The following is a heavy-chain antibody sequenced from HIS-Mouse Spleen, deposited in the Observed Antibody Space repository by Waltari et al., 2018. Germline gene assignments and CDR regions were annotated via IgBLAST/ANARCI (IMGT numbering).Heavy chain of an antibody. J-gene: IGHJ2*01. CDR2: IYTRGRT. V-gene: IGHV4-4*07. Sequence: QVQLQESGPGLVKPSETLSLTCTGSGGSISSYYWSWIRQPAGKGLEWIGRIYTRGRTNYHPSLKSRVTMSVDPAKNQFSLKLSSVTAADTAVYYCASDWYFDLWGRGTLVTVSS. CDR3: ASDWYFDL. CDR1: GGSISSYY.